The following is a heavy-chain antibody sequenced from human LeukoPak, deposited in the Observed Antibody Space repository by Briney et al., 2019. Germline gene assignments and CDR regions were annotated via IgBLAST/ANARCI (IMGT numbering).Heavy chain of an antibody. D-gene: IGHD2-2*01. CDR3: ARDAGYCSSTSCPLGY. CDR1: GFTFSSYS. Sequence: GGSLRLSCAASGFTFSSYSMNWVRQAPGKGLEWVSSISSSSYIYYADSVKGRFTVSRDNAKNSLYLQMNSLRAEDTAVYYCARDAGYCSSTSCPLGYWGQGTLVTVSS. V-gene: IGHV3-21*01. J-gene: IGHJ4*02. CDR2: ISSSSYI.